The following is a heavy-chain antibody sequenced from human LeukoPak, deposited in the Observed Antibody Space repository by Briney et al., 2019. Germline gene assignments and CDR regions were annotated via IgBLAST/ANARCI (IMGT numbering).Heavy chain of an antibody. Sequence: GGSLRLSRAASGFTFSSYWMSWVRQAPGKGLEWVANIKQDGSEKYYVDSVKGRFTISRDNAKNSLYLQMNSLRAEDTAVYYCARDGGGYSYGYSDYWGQGTLVTVSS. V-gene: IGHV3-7*03. CDR1: GFTFSSYW. J-gene: IGHJ4*02. CDR2: IKQDGSEK. CDR3: ARDGGGYSYGYSDY. D-gene: IGHD5-18*01.